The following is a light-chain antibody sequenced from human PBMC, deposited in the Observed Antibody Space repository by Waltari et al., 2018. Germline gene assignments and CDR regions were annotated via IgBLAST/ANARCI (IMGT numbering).Light chain of an antibody. J-gene: IGKJ1*01. CDR2: EIF. V-gene: IGKV2D-29*02. Sequence: DVVMTQSSLSLSVTPGQPASMSCQSSQSLLQSDGKTFIYWYLQRPGHSPQLLIYEIFNRFSGVPERFSGSGSGTDFTLNISRVAADDVGTYYCMQTLQPWTIGQGTKVEIK. CDR1: QSLLQSDGKTF. CDR3: MQTLQPWT.